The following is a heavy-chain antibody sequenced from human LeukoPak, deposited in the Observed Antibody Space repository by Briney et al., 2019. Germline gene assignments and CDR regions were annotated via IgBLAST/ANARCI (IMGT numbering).Heavy chain of an antibody. J-gene: IGHJ5*02. CDR1: GFTFSSYS. Sequence: PGGSLRLSCAASGFTFSSYSMNWVRQAPGKGLEWVSYISSSSSTIYYADSVKGRFTISRDNAKNSLYLQMNSLRAEDTAVYYCARGGCSSTSCYDPNWFDPWGQGTLVTVSS. D-gene: IGHD2-2*01. CDR3: ARGGCSSTSCYDPNWFDP. V-gene: IGHV3-48*01. CDR2: ISSSSSTI.